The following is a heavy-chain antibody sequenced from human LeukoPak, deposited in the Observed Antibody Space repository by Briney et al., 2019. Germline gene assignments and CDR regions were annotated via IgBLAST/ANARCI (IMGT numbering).Heavy chain of an antibody. V-gene: IGHV4-30-4*08. CDR3: ARGGYYYDSSGYYYPFDY. J-gene: IGHJ4*02. D-gene: IGHD3-22*01. CDR2: IYYSGST. CDR1: GGSTTSGDYY. Sequence: PSETLSLTCTVSGGSTTSGDYYWSWIRQPPGKRLEWIGYIYYSGSTYYNPSLKSRVTMSVDTSKNQFSLRLSSVTAADTAVYYCARGGYYYDSSGYYYPFDYWGQGTLVTVSS.